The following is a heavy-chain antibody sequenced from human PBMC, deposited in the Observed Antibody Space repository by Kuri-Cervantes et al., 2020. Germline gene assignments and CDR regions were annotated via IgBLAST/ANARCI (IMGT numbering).Heavy chain of an antibody. D-gene: IGHD5-24*01. V-gene: IGHV1-18*01. Sequence: ASVKVSCKASGYTFTSYGISWVRQAPGQGLEWMGWISAYNGNTNYAQKFQGRVTITTDESTSTAYMELSSLRSEDTAVYYCAVQFRDSNWFDPWGQGTLVTVSS. CDR3: AVQFRDSNWFDP. CDR2: ISAYNGNT. CDR1: GYTFTSYG. J-gene: IGHJ5*02.